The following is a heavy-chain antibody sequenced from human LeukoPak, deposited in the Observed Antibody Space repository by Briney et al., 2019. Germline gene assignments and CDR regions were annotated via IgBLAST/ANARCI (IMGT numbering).Heavy chain of an antibody. J-gene: IGHJ4*02. Sequence: SETLSLTCTVSGGSISSYYWSWIRQPPGKGLEWIGYIYYSGSTNYNPSLKSRVTISVDTSKNQFSLKLSSVTAADTAVYYCGRARRIAAADYWGQGTLVTVSS. V-gene: IGHV4-59*01. CDR1: GGSISSYY. CDR2: IYYSGST. CDR3: GRARRIAAADY. D-gene: IGHD6-13*01.